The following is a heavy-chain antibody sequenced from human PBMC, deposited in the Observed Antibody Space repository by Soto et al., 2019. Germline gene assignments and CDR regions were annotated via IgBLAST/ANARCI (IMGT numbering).Heavy chain of an antibody. CDR2: ISSSSSYI. CDR3: ARVYSSSQHYYFDY. D-gene: IGHD6-6*01. V-gene: IGHV3-21*01. Sequence: ESGGGLVKPGGSLRLSCAASGFTFSSYSMNWVRQAPGKGLEWVSSISSSSSYIYYADSVKGRFTISRDNAKNSLYLQMNSLRAEDTAVYYCARVYSSSQHYYFDYWGQGTLVTVSS. CDR1: GFTFSSYS. J-gene: IGHJ4*02.